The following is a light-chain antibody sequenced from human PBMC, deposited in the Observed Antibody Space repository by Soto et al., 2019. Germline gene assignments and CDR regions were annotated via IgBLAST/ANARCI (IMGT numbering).Light chain of an antibody. V-gene: IGLV2-14*01. CDR2: DVS. CDR1: SSDVAAYNY. CDR3: SSYTRANTPFL. J-gene: IGLJ1*01. Sequence: QSVLTQPASVSGSPGQSITIPCTGTSSDVAAYNYVSWYRHHPGKAPKLIIFDVSYRPSGVSDRFSGSKSGNTASLTISGLQAEDEADYYCSSYTRANTPFLFGTGTKLTVL.